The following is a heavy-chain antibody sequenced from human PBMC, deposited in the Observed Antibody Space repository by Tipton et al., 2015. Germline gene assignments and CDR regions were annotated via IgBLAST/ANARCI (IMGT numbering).Heavy chain of an antibody. D-gene: IGHD5-12*01. Sequence: SLRLSCAASGFAFTGHAMAWIRQAPGRGLEWASGITTEGEKTYYSASVRGRFIISRDNAQNTVSLQMNSLRVEDTALYYCAARPGIVATPYDYWGRGTLVTVSS. CDR1: GFAFTGHA. CDR3: AARPGIVATPYDY. CDR2: ITTEGEKT. J-gene: IGHJ4*02. V-gene: IGHV3-23*01.